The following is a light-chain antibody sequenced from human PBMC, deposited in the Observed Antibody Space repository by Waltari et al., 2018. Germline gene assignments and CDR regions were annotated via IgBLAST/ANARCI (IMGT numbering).Light chain of an antibody. CDR3: QQYENFPVT. V-gene: IGKV1-33*01. J-gene: IGKJ5*01. Sequence: DIQVTQSPSSLSASLGDRVTITCQASQDISNYLNWYQQKPGKAPKLLIYDTSHLQTGVPSRFSGTGGGTDFTFTISSLQPEDIATYYCQQYENFPVTFGQGTRLEIK. CDR2: DTS. CDR1: QDISNY.